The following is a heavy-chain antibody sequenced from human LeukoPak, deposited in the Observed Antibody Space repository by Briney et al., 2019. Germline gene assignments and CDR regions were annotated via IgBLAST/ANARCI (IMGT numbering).Heavy chain of an antibody. D-gene: IGHD5-18*01. Sequence: SETLSLTCTVSGGSISSYYWSWIRQPPGKGLEWIGYIYYSGSTNYNPSLKSRVTISVDTSKNQFSLKLSSVTAADTAVYYCARTTEGGYSYGYFYHYYMDVWGKGTTVTISS. CDR2: IYYSGST. J-gene: IGHJ6*03. V-gene: IGHV4-59*01. CDR1: GGSISSYY. CDR3: ARTTEGGYSYGYFYHYYMDV.